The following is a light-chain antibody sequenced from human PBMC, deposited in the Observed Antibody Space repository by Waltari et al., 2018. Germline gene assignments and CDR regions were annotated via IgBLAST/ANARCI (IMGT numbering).Light chain of an antibody. CDR2: GKS. CDR1: SSNIGAGHD. J-gene: IGLJ3*02. Sequence: QSILTQPTSVSGAPGQRVTISCTGSSSNIGAGHDVHWYQAFPGTAPKLLIYGKSNRPAGVTDRFSGSKSGASASLAINGLQAEDEADYYCQSFDSNVRGGVVFGGGTKVTVL. CDR3: QSFDSNVRGGVV. V-gene: IGLV1-40*01.